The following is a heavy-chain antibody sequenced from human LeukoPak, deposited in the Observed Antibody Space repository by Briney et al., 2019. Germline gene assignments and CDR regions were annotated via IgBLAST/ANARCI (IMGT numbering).Heavy chain of an antibody. J-gene: IGHJ5*02. CDR3: ARPLMYYYGSETYFWFDP. D-gene: IGHD3-10*01. Sequence: GGSLRLSCAASGFTFSSYEMNWVRQAPGKGLEWVSYISSSCSTIYYADSVKGRFTISRDNAKNSLYLQMNSLRAEDTAVYYCARPLMYYYGSETYFWFDPWGQGTLVTVSS. CDR2: ISSSCSTI. V-gene: IGHV3-48*03. CDR1: GFTFSSYE.